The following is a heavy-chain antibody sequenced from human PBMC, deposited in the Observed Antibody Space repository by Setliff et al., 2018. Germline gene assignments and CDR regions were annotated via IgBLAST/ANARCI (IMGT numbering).Heavy chain of an antibody. V-gene: IGHV1-3*01. J-gene: IGHJ6*03. CDR3: AREVVLEWLSTYYYYYYMDV. CDR1: GYTFTSYA. CDR2: INAGNGNT. Sequence: ASVKVSCKASGYTFTSYAMHWVRQAPGQRLEWMGWINAGNGNTKYSQKFQGRVTITRDTSASTAYMELSSLRPEDTAVYYCAREVVLEWLSTYYYYYYMDVWGKGTTVTVSS. D-gene: IGHD3-3*01.